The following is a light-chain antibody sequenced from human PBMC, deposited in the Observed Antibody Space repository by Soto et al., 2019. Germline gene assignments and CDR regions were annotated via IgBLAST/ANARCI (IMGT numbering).Light chain of an antibody. V-gene: IGLV2-23*02. Sequence: QSVLTQPASVSGSPGQSITISCTGTISDVGSYNLVSWYQQHPGKAPKVIIYEVIKRPSGVSNRFSGSKSGNTASLTISGLQAEDEADYYCCSYAGSTSLVFGGGTKVTVL. CDR3: CSYAGSTSLV. CDR2: EVI. CDR1: ISDVGSYNL. J-gene: IGLJ2*01.